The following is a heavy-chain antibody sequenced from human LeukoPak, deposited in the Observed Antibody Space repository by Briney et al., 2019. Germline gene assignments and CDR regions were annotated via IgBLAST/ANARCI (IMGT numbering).Heavy chain of an antibody. Sequence: TGGSLRLSCAASGFTSSSYAMSWVRQAPGKGLEWVSAISGSGGSTYYADSVKGRFTISRDNSKNTLYLQMNSLRAEDTAVYYCAKVYYDSSGDSPFDYWGQGTLVTVSS. J-gene: IGHJ4*02. V-gene: IGHV3-23*01. CDR2: ISGSGGST. CDR3: AKVYYDSSGDSPFDY. D-gene: IGHD3-22*01. CDR1: GFTSSSYA.